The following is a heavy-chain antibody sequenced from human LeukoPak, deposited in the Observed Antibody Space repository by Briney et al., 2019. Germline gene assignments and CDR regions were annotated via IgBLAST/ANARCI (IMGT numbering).Heavy chain of an antibody. D-gene: IGHD5-18*01. Sequence: PGGSLRLSCAASGFTFSSYSMNWVRQAPGKGLEWVSSISSSSSYIYYADSVKGRFTISRDNAKNSLYLQMNSLRAEDTAVYYYASEVDTAMGDGGYWGQGTLVTVSS. CDR1: GFTFSSYS. V-gene: IGHV3-21*01. CDR3: ASEVDTAMGDGGY. J-gene: IGHJ4*02. CDR2: ISSSSSYI.